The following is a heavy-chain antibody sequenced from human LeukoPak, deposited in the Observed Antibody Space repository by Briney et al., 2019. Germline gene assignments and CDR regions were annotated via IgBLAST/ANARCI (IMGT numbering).Heavy chain of an antibody. J-gene: IGHJ4*02. V-gene: IGHV4-34*01. D-gene: IGHD4-11*01. CDR3: ASGGTVRAFDY. Sequence: PSETLSLTCAVYGGSFSGYYWSWIRQPPGKGLEWIGEINHSGSTNYNPSLKSRVTISVDTSKNQFSLKRSSVTAADTAVYYCASGGTVRAFDYWGQGTLVTVSS. CDR2: INHSGST. CDR1: GGSFSGYY.